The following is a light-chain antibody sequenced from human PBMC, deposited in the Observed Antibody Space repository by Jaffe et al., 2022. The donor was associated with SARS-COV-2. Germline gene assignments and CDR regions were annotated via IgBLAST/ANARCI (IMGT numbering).Light chain of an antibody. V-gene: IGKV3-20*01. CDR3: QQFGSSPWT. Sequence: EIVLTQSPGTLCLSPGERATLSCRASQSVSSSYLAWYQQKPGQAPRVLMSGASSRATGIPDRFSGSGSGTDFTLTISRLEPEDFAVYYCQQFGSSPWTFGQGTKVEIK. CDR2: GAS. CDR1: QSVSSSY. J-gene: IGKJ1*01.